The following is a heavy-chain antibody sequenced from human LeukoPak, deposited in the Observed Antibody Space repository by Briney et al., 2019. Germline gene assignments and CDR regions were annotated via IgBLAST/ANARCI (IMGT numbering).Heavy chain of an antibody. CDR3: ARDSNSNYAYYYYMDV. J-gene: IGHJ6*03. V-gene: IGHV4-61*02. CDR1: GGSISSGSYY. D-gene: IGHD4-11*01. Sequence: SQTLSLTCTVSGGSISSGSYYWSWIRQPAGKGLEWIGRIYTSGSTNYNPSLKSRVTMSVDTSKNQFSLKLSSVTAADTAVYYCARDSNSNYAYYYYMDVWGKGTTVTVSS. CDR2: IYTSGST.